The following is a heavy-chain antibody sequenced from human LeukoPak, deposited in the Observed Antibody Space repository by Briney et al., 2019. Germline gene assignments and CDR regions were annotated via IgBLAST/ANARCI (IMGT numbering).Heavy chain of an antibody. Sequence: GGSLRLSCAASGFTFSSYAMSWVRQAPGKGLAWVSAISGSGGSTYYADSVKGRFTISRDNSKNTLYLQMNSLRAEDTAVYYCAKDGTPVAGTFTPMDYWGQGTLVTVSS. CDR1: GFTFSSYA. J-gene: IGHJ4*02. CDR3: AKDGTPVAGTFTPMDY. V-gene: IGHV3-23*01. D-gene: IGHD6-19*01. CDR2: ISGSGGST.